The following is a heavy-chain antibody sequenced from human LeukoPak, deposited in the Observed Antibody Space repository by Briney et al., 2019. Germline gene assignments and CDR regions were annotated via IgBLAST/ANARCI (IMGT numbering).Heavy chain of an antibody. D-gene: IGHD5-18*01. CDR2: ISSSSSTT. Sequence: GGSLRLSCAASGFTFSAYSMNWDRQPPGKGLEWVSYISSSSSTTHYADSVKGRFTISRDNAKNSLYLQMNSLRDEDTAVYFCAKHYFYSYGSLDYWGRGTLVTVSS. V-gene: IGHV3-48*02. CDR3: AKHYFYSYGSLDY. CDR1: GFTFSAYS. J-gene: IGHJ4*02.